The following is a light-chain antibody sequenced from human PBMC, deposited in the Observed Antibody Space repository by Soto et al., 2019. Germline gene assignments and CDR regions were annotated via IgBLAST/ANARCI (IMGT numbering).Light chain of an antibody. Sequence: EIVLTQSPGTLSLSPGERATLSCSASQTVNSNSLAWYHQKPGQAPRLLIYGASSRATGIPDRFSGSGSGTEFTLTISSLQSEDFAVYYCQQYNNWPPITFGQGTRLEIK. CDR1: QTVNSN. CDR3: QQYNNWPPIT. V-gene: IGKV3D-15*01. J-gene: IGKJ5*01. CDR2: GAS.